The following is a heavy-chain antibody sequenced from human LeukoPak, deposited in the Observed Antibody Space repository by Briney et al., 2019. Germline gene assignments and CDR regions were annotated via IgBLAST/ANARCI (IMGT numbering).Heavy chain of an antibody. V-gene: IGHV4-59*01. J-gene: IGHJ4*02. CDR3: TRRCKDAYTLYCFDY. CDR1: GGSINSYY. CDR2: MYYSGGT. Sequence: SETLSLTCTVSGGSINSYYWGWIRQPPGKGLEWIGHMYYSGGTNYNPSLKSRVTISVDTSKNQFSLKLSSVTAADTAVYYCTRRCKDAYTLYCFDYWGQGTLVTVSS. D-gene: IGHD5-24*01.